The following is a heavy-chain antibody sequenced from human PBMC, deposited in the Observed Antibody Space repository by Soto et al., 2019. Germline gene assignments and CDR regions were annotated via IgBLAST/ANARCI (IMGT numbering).Heavy chain of an antibody. CDR3: AREGVAPYYYYGMDV. Sequence: ASVKVSCKTSGYTFTNFGLSWVRQAPGQGLEWMGWISTYNGDTNYAQTFQGRVTMTTDTSTSTVHMEVRSLRSDDTAVYYCAREGVAPYYYYGMDVWGQGTTVTVSS. CDR1: GYTFTNFG. D-gene: IGHD5-12*01. V-gene: IGHV1-18*01. CDR2: ISTYNGDT. J-gene: IGHJ6*02.